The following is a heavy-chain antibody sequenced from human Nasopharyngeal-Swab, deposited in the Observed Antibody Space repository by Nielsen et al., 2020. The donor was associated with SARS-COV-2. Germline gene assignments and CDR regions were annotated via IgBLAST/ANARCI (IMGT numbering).Heavy chain of an antibody. CDR2: ISGSGGST. V-gene: IGHV3-23*01. CDR1: GFTFSSYA. J-gene: IGHJ4*02. CDR3: AKDFRNQQWLVDY. D-gene: IGHD6-19*01. Sequence: GESMKISCAASGFTFSSYAMSWVRQAPGKVLEWVSAISGSGGSTYYADSVKGRFTISRDNSKNTLYLQMNSLRDEDTAVYYCAKDFRNQQWLVDYWGQGTLVTVSS.